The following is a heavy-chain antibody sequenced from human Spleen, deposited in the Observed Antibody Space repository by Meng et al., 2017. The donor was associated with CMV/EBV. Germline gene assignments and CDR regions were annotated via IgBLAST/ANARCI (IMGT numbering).Heavy chain of an antibody. CDR1: GFTFSSYA. V-gene: IGHV3-30*04. D-gene: IGHD1-26*01. CDR2: ISYDGSNK. CDR3: AKIGSFTYYYYGMDV. J-gene: IGHJ6*02. Sequence: GGSLRLSCAASGFTFSSYAMHWVRQAPGKGLEWVAVISYDGSNKYYADSVKGRFTISRDNSNNTLFLQMDSLGAEDTAVYYCAKIGSFTYYYYGMDVWGQGTTVTVSS.